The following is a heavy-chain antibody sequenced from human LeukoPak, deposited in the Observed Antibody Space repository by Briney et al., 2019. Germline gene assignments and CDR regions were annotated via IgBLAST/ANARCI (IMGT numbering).Heavy chain of an antibody. Sequence: PGGSLRLSCAASGFTVSSNYMSWVRQAPGKGLEWVSVIYSGGSTYYADSVKGRFTISRDNSKNTLYLQMKSLRAEDTAVYYCARDAEGSYYDFDYWGQGTLVTVSS. V-gene: IGHV3-66*01. CDR1: GFTVSSNY. D-gene: IGHD1-26*01. CDR3: ARDAEGSYYDFDY. J-gene: IGHJ4*02. CDR2: IYSGGST.